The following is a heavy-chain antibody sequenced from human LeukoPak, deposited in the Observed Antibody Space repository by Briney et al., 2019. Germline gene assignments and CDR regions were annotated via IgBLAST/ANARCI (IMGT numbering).Heavy chain of an antibody. CDR3: ARGAEGQWLGDAFDI. V-gene: IGHV1-2*02. Sequence: ASVKVSCKASGYTFTSYGISWVRQAPGQGLEWMGWINPNSGGTNYAQKFQGRVTMTRDTSISTAYMELSRLRSDDTAVYYCARGAEGQWLGDAFDIWGQGTMVTVSS. CDR1: GYTFTSYG. D-gene: IGHD6-19*01. J-gene: IGHJ3*02. CDR2: INPNSGGT.